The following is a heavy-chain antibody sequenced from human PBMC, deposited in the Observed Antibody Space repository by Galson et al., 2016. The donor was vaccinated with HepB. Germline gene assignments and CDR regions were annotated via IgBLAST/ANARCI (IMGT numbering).Heavy chain of an antibody. J-gene: IGHJ3*02. CDR2: ILSFDAT. CDR1: GFTVSGKY. Sequence: SLRLSCAASGFTVSGKYMSWARLAPGKGLEWVSAILSFDATFYRDSVKGRFTIFRDTSRNTLYLQMDNLRADDTAIYYCEGFPDPLDIWGLGTMVTVS. V-gene: IGHV3-53*01. CDR3: EGFPDPLDI.